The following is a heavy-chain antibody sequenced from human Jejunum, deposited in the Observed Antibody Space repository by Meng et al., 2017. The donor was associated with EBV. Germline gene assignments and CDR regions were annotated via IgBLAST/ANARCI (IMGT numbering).Heavy chain of an antibody. V-gene: IGHV7-4-1*02. Sequence: QVQLVQSGSELKKPGASGKVYCKASGYTFTSSGINWVRQAPGQGLEWMGWINTNTGYPTYAQDFTGRFVFSLDTSVSTAYLQITSLSTEDNAVYYCARVRPGGGWFDPWGQGTLVTVSS. CDR3: ARVRPGGGWFDP. CDR1: GYTFTSSG. CDR2: INTNTGYP. D-gene: IGHD2-8*02. J-gene: IGHJ5*02.